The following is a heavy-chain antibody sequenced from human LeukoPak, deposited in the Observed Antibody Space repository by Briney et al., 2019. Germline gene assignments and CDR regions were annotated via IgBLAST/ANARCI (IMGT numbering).Heavy chain of an antibody. CDR2: IIPVFGTT. CDR1: GDTFINYA. CDR3: ATSRRAYYNYYMDV. J-gene: IGHJ6*03. Sequence: SVKVSCKASGDTFINYAISWVRQAPGQGLEWMGGIIPVFGTTNYAQNFQGRVTITTDESTSTAYMELSSLRSEDTAVYYCATSRRAYYNYYMDVWGKGTTVTVSS. V-gene: IGHV1-69*05.